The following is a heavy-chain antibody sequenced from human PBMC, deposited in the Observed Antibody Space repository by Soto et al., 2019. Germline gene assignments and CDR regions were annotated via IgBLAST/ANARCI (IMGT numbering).Heavy chain of an antibody. V-gene: IGHV1-8*01. CDR3: ARVFCSSTSCYVRDAFDI. J-gene: IGHJ3*02. Sequence: ASVKVACKASGYTFTIYDSNWGRQATGQGLEWMGWMNPNSGNTGYAQKFQGRVTMTRNTSISTAYMELSSLRSEDTAVYYCARVFCSSTSCYVRDAFDIWGQGTMVTVSS. CDR2: MNPNSGNT. CDR1: GYTFTIYD. D-gene: IGHD2-2*01.